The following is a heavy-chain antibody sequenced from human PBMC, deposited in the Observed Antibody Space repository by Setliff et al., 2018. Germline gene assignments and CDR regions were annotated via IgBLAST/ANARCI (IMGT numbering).Heavy chain of an antibody. CDR2: IYYSGST. CDR3: ARPLGASYYFDY. D-gene: IGHD3-16*01. Sequence: PSETLSLTCTVSGGSISSSSYYWGWIRQPPGKGLEWIGSIYYSGSTYYNPSLKSRVTISVDTSKNQFSLKLGSVTAADTAVYYCARPLGASYYFDYWGQGTLVTVSS. J-gene: IGHJ4*02. V-gene: IGHV4-39*01. CDR1: GGSISSSSYY.